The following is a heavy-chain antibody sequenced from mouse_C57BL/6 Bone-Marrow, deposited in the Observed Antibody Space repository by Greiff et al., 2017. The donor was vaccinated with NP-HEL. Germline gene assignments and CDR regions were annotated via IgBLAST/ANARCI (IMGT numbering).Heavy chain of an antibody. CDR2: ISYDGSN. CDR1: GYSFTSGYY. V-gene: IGHV3-6*01. Sequence: ESGPGLVKPSQSLSLTCSVTGYSFTSGYYSNWIRQFPGNQLEWMGYISYDGSNNYNPSLKNRITITRDTSKNQFCLKLKYMTTEDTATDYCERGDAMDYWGRGTAVTVTS. CDR3: ERGDAMDY. J-gene: IGHJ4*01.